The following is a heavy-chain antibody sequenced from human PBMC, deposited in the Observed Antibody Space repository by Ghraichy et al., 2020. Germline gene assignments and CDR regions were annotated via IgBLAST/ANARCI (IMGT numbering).Heavy chain of an antibody. CDR1: GFTFDDYT. V-gene: IGHV3-43*01. CDR2: ISWDGGST. D-gene: IGHD1-26*01. J-gene: IGHJ3*02. CDR3: AKDMGALDAFDI. Sequence: GESLNISCAASGFTFDDYTMHWVRQAPGKGLEWVSLISWDGGSTYYADSVKGRFTISRDNSKNSLYRPMNSLRTEDTALYYCAKDMGALDAFDIWCQGTMVTVSS.